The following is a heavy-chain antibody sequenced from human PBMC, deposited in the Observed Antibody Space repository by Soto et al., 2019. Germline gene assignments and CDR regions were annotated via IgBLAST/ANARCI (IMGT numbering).Heavy chain of an antibody. CDR3: ARNANDYGDYAPFDY. D-gene: IGHD4-17*01. CDR2: IIPILGIA. V-gene: IGHV1-69*02. CDR1: GGTFSSYT. Sequence: QVQLVQSGAEVKKPGSSVKVSCKASGGTFSSYTIIWVRQAPGQGLEWMGRIIPILGIANYAQKFQGRVTITADKSTSTAYMELSSLRSDDTAVYYCARNANDYGDYAPFDYWGQGTLVTVSS. J-gene: IGHJ4*02.